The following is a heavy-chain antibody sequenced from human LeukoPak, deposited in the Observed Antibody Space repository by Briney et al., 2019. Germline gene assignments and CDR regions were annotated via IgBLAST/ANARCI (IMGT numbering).Heavy chain of an antibody. CDR3: AGRSGDGYNFDY. CDR2: IYPDDSDT. J-gene: IGHJ4*02. CDR1: GYSFTTYW. Sequence: GESLKISCKGSGYSFTTYWVGWVRQLPGKGLEWMGIIYPDDSDTRYSPSFQGQVTISADKSISTAYLQWGSLKASDTAMYYCAGRSGDGYNFDYWGQGTLVTVSS. D-gene: IGHD5-24*01. V-gene: IGHV5-51*01.